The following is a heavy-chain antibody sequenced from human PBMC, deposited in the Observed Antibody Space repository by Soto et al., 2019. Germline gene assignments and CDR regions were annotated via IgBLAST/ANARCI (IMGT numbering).Heavy chain of an antibody. V-gene: IGHV1-69*13. J-gene: IGHJ5*02. CDR1: GGTFSSYA. CDR2: IIPIFGTA. D-gene: IGHD6-19*01. Sequence: GASVKVSCKASGGTFSSYAISWVRQAPGQGLEWMGGIIPIFGTANYAQKFQGRVTITADESTSTAYMELSSLRSEDTAVYYCARDPTSGSGPVVSWGQGTLVTVSS. CDR3: ARDPTSGSGPVVS.